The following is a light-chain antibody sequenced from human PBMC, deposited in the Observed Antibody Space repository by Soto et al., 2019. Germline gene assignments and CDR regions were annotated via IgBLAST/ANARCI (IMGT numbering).Light chain of an antibody. J-gene: IGLJ3*02. CDR3: QSYDSSLRAWV. Sequence: QSVLTQPPSVSGAPGQRATISCTGGSSNIGAGFDVHWYQQFPGTAPKLLIYGNNNRPSGVPDRFSGSKSGTSGSLAITGLQAEDEADYYCQSYDSSLRAWVFGGGTKVTVL. V-gene: IGLV1-40*01. CDR1: SSNIGAGFD. CDR2: GNN.